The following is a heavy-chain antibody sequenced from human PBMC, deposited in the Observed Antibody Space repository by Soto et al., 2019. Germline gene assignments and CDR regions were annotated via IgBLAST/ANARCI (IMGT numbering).Heavy chain of an antibody. Sequence: ASVKVSCKASGYTFTSYDINWVRQATGQGLEWMGWMNPNSGSTGYAQKFQGRVTMTRNTSISTAYMELSSLRSEDTAVYYCARRLLWFGELYWFDPWGQGTLVTVSS. CDR2: MNPNSGST. D-gene: IGHD3-10*01. J-gene: IGHJ5*02. CDR3: ARRLLWFGELYWFDP. CDR1: GYTFTSYD. V-gene: IGHV1-8*01.